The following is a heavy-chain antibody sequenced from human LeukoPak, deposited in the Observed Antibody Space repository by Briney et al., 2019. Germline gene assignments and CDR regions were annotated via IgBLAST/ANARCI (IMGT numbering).Heavy chain of an antibody. CDR1: GFTFSSYS. D-gene: IGHD3-3*01. J-gene: IGHJ4*02. Sequence: GGSLRLSCAASGFTFSSYSMNWVRQAPGKGLEWVSSISSSSSYIYYADSVKGRFTISRDNAKNSLYLQMNSLRAEDTAVYYCARGSYDFWSGYWYSFDYWGQGTLVTVSS. V-gene: IGHV3-21*04. CDR2: ISSSSSYI. CDR3: ARGSYDFWSGYWYSFDY.